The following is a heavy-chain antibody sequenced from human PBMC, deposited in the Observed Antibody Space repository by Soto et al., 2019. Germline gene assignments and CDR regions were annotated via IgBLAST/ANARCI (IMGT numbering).Heavy chain of an antibody. Sequence: GXSVEVSCKASVDTFTANYIHWVRQAPGQGFEWMGWINPKSGGTKYPQKFQGRVTMTRDTSLSTVYMTLTRLTSDDTAVYYCARDLEKGGGSAGFDYWGQGTLVTASS. J-gene: IGHJ4*02. D-gene: IGHD1-26*01. V-gene: IGHV1-2*02. CDR3: ARDLEKGGGSAGFDY. CDR1: VDTFTANY. CDR2: INPKSGGT.